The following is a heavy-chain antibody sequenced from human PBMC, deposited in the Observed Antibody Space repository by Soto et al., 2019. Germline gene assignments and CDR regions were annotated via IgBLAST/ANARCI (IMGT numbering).Heavy chain of an antibody. D-gene: IGHD2-2*01. CDR3: ARVDCSSSTCDSWFDP. V-gene: IGHV5-10-1*01. J-gene: IGHJ5*02. CDR1: GYTFTTFW. Sequence: GESLKISCTGFGYTFTTFWISWARQMPGRGLEGMGRIDPRDSYTNYSPSFQGHVTISDDKSISTFYLQWASLKASDTAMYYCARVDCSSSTCDSWFDPWGQGTLVTVSS. CDR2: IDPRDSYT.